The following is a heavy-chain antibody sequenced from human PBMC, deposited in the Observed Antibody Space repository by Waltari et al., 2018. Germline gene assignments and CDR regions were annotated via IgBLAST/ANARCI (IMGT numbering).Heavy chain of an antibody. CDR3: ARTYYDFWSGFDY. J-gene: IGHJ4*02. D-gene: IGHD3-3*01. CDR2: ISSSSSYI. CDR1: GFTFSSYS. Sequence: EVQLVESGGGLVKPGGSLRLSCAASGFTFSSYSMNWVRQAPGKGLEWVSSISSSSSYIYYADSGKGRFTISRDNSKNTLYLQMNSLGAEDTAVYYCARTYYDFWSGFDYWGQGTLVTVSS. V-gene: IGHV3-21*01.